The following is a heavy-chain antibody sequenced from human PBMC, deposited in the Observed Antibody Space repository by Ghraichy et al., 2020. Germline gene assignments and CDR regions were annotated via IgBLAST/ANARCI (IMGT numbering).Heavy chain of an antibody. CDR2: IDHTGST. V-gene: IGHV4-34*01. J-gene: IGHJ4*02. Sequence: SQTLSLTCAVYGGSFSGYFWSWIRQPPGKGLEWIGDIDHTGSTHYNPSLRSRVSISLDRSKNQLSLKVTSVTAADTAVYFCARDNIALVTVSAARLVDSWGQGTLVTVSA. CDR1: GGSFSGYF. D-gene: IGHD2-2*01. CDR3: ARDNIALVTVSAARLVDS.